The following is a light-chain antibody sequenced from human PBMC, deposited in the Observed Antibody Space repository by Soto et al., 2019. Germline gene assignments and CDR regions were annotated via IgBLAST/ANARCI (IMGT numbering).Light chain of an antibody. Sequence: EIVLTQSPGTLSLSPGERATLSCRASQSVSSNYLAWYQQKPGQAPRLLIYGASSRATGIPDRFSGSVSETDFTLTISRLEPEDFAVYYCQQYGTSPFTFGPGTKVDIK. CDR3: QQYGTSPFT. CDR2: GAS. CDR1: QSVSSNY. J-gene: IGKJ3*01. V-gene: IGKV3-20*01.